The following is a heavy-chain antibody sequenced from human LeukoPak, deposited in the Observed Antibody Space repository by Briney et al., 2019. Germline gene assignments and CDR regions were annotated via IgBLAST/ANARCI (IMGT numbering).Heavy chain of an antibody. CDR3: ARVVVVVPAAGWFDP. Sequence: SETLSLTCTVSGGSISSGGYYWSWIRQHPGKGLEWIGYIYYSGSTYYNPSLKSRVTISVDTSKNQFSLKLSSVTAADTAVYYCARVVVVVPAAGWFDPWGQGTLVTVSS. J-gene: IGHJ5*02. CDR1: GGSISSGGYY. V-gene: IGHV4-31*03. D-gene: IGHD2-2*01. CDR2: IYYSGST.